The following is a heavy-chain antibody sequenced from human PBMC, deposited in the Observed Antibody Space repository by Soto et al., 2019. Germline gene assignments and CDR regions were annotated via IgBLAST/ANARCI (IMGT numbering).Heavy chain of an antibody. CDR1: GYTFTSYG. Sequence: GASVKVSCKASGYTFTSYGISWVRQAPGQGLEWMGWISAYNGNTNYAQKLQGRVTMTTDTSTSTAYMELRSLRSDDTAVYYCARDVWSSSCVDGESAFDIWGQGTMVT. CDR2: ISAYNGNT. CDR3: ARDVWSSSCVDGESAFDI. V-gene: IGHV1-18*01. D-gene: IGHD6-13*01. J-gene: IGHJ3*02.